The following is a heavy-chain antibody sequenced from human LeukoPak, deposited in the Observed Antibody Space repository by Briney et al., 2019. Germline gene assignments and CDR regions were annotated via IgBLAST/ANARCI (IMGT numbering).Heavy chain of an antibody. J-gene: IGHJ5*02. CDR1: GFILSDYE. CDR3: ARGLHRVNWFDP. CDR2: INHSGST. Sequence: GSLRLSCGASGFILSDYEVNWVRQPPGKGLEWIGEINHSGSTNYNPFLKSRVTISVDTSKNQFSLKLSSVAAADTAVYYCARGLHRVNWFDPWGQGTLVTVSS. D-gene: IGHD1-14*01. V-gene: IGHV4-34*01.